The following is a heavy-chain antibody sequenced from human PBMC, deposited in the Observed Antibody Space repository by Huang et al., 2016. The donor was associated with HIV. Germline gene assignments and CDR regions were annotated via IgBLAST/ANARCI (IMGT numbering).Heavy chain of an antibody. CDR2: ISYDVNNE. Sequence: QVRLVESGGGVVQPGASLTLSCSASGFPFSAYGMDWVRQAPGKGLEWGSCISYDVNNEYLRGSVKGRFTISRDNSNNTLYLRMNSLRPEDTAVYYCVKERGSSRARSSFDFWGQGTSVIVSS. CDR1: GFPFSAYG. V-gene: IGHV3-30*02. CDR3: VKERGSSRARSSFDF. J-gene: IGHJ3*01. D-gene: IGHD6-13*01.